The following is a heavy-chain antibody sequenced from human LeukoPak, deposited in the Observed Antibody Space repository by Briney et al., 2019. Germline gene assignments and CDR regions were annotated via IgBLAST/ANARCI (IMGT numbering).Heavy chain of an antibody. Sequence: PGGSLRLSCAASRFTFNTYAMHWVRQSPGKGLEWVATISYDGANKKHADSVKDRFTISRDSSKNTLFLHMNTLRAEDTAIYYCAKDRTVGASYWYFDLWGRGTLVTVSS. J-gene: IGHJ2*01. CDR1: RFTFNTYA. D-gene: IGHD1-26*01. CDR2: ISYDGANK. CDR3: AKDRTVGASYWYFDL. V-gene: IGHV3-30*04.